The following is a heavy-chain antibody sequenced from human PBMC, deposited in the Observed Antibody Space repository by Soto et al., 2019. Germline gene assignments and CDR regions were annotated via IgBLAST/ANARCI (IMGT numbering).Heavy chain of an antibody. J-gene: IGHJ4*02. CDR1: GFTFSNYA. Sequence: QVQLVESGGGVVQPGRSLRLSCAASGFTFSNYAMHWVRQAPGKGLEWVAIIWSDGSNKYYADSVKGRFTISRDNFKNTRSLQMDRLRAEDTAVYYCAKDRISSSYFEFWGQGTLVTVSS. V-gene: IGHV3-33*06. CDR2: IWSDGSNK. D-gene: IGHD6-6*01. CDR3: AKDRISSSYFEF.